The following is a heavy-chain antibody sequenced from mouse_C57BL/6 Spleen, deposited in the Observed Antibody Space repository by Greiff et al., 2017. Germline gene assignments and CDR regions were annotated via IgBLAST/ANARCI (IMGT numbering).Heavy chain of an antibody. V-gene: IGHV5-4*03. J-gene: IGHJ3*01. CDR2: ISDGGSYT. D-gene: IGHD3-1*01. CDR1: GFTFSSYA. Sequence: EVKLVESGGGLVQPGGSLKLSCAASGFTFSSYAMSWVRQTPEKRLAWVATISDGGSYTYYPDNVKGRFTISRDNAKNNLYLQMSHLKSEDTAMYYCAIGDWFAYWGQGTLVTVSA. CDR3: AIGDWFAY.